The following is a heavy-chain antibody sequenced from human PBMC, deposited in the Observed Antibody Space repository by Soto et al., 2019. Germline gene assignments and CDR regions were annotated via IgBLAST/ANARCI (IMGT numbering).Heavy chain of an antibody. CDR1: GGTFSSYA. Sequence: SVKVSCKASGGTFSSYAISWVRQAPGQGLEWMGGIIPIFGTANYAQKFQGRVTITADESTSTAYMELSSLRSEDTAVYYCARDRNDSSGYYFYNWFDPWGQGTLVTVSS. CDR3: ARDRNDSSGYYFYNWFDP. D-gene: IGHD3-22*01. J-gene: IGHJ5*02. V-gene: IGHV1-69*13. CDR2: IIPIFGTA.